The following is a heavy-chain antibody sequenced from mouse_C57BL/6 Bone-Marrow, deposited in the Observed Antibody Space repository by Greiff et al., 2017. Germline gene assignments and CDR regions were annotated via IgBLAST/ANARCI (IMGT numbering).Heavy chain of an antibody. J-gene: IGHJ2*01. D-gene: IGHD2-1*01. CDR1: GYTFTSYW. CDR2: IDPSASYT. CDR3: ARLGGKWGFDY. Sequence: QVQLQQPGAELVMPGASVKLSCKASGYTFTSYWMHWVKQRPGQGLEWIGEIDPSASYTNYNQKFKGKSTLTVDKSSSTAYMQRSSLTSEDSAVYYGARLGGKWGFDYWGQGTTLTVSS. V-gene: IGHV1-69*01.